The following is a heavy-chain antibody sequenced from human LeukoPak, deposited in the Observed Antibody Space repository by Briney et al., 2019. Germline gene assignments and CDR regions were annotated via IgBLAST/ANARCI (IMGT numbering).Heavy chain of an antibody. J-gene: IGHJ4*02. Sequence: PGGSLRLSCSVSGFTFSDYAMTWVRQAPGKGLEWVSSIFAGGGAALYADSVRGRFTIFRDDSKSTLFLQMHSLRAEDTAIYYCAKNYYDRRGPYSWVFDYWGQGTLVTVSS. CDR1: GFTFSDYA. CDR3: AKNYYDRRGPYSWVFDY. V-gene: IGHV3-23*01. CDR2: IFAGGGAA. D-gene: IGHD3-22*01.